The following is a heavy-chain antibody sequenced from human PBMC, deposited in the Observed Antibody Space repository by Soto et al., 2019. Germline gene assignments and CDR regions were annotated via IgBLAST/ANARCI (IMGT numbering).Heavy chain of an antibody. CDR2: INHSGST. V-gene: IGHV4-34*01. Sequence: SETLSLTCAVYGESFSGYYWSWIRQPPGEGLEWIGEINHSGSTNYNPALKTRVTILEDTSKNQFSLKLTFVTAADTAVYYCARATMHGHESVEVPGTSQTLDYWGQGSLVTVSS. CDR1: GESFSGYY. CDR3: ARATMHGHESVEVPGTSQTLDY. D-gene: IGHD2-2*01. J-gene: IGHJ4*02.